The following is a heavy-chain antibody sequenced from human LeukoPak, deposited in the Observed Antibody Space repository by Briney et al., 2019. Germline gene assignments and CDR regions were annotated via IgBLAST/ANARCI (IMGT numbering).Heavy chain of an antibody. CDR1: GESFCGYY. CDR2: INHSGST. Sequence: SETLSLTCAVYGESFCGYYGRRIRHPPGKARECIGEINHSGSTNYNPSLKSRVNISVDTSKNQFSLELSSVTAADTAVYYCARDVWYYGSGSYYIGVYYYYGMDVWGQGTTVTVSS. CDR3: ARDVWYYGSGSYYIGVYYYYGMDV. J-gene: IGHJ6*02. D-gene: IGHD3-10*01. V-gene: IGHV4-34*01.